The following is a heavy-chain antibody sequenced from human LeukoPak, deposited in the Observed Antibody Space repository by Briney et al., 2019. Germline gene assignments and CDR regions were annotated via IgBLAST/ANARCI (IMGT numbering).Heavy chain of an antibody. CDR1: GGSFSGYY. D-gene: IGHD3-9*01. V-gene: IGHV4-59*08. Sequence: PSETLSLTCAVYGGSFSGYYWSWIRQPPGKGLEWIGYIYYSGSTNYNPSLKSRVTISVDTSKNQFSLKLSSVTAADTAVYYCARLGKYYDILTGYYRPHWYFDLWGRGTLVTVSS. CDR3: ARLGKYYDILTGYYRPHWYFDL. J-gene: IGHJ2*01. CDR2: IYYSGST.